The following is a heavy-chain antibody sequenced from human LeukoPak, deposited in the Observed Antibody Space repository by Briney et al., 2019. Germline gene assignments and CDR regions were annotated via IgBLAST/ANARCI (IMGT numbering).Heavy chain of an antibody. CDR3: ARDSGPSPYYYYMDV. CDR2: IIPIFGTA. V-gene: IGHV1-69*05. Sequence: VASVKVSCKASGGTFSSYAISWVRQAPGQGLEWMGGIIPIFGTANYAQKFQGRVTITTDESMSTAYMELSSLRSEDTAVYYCARDSGPSPYYYYMDVWGKGTTVTVSS. CDR1: GGTFSSYA. J-gene: IGHJ6*03.